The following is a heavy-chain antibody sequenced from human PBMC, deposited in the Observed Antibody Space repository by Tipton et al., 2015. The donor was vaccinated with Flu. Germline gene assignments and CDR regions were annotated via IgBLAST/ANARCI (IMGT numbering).Heavy chain of an antibody. Sequence: SLRLSCVASGFTFSTYAMTWVRQAPGKGLEWASSVSGGGGSTYYADSVKGRFTISRDNSKNTLYLQMHSLRAEDTAIYYCAKVIPEKVSGLDYWGQGTLVTVSS. CDR1: GFTFSTYA. CDR2: VSGGGGST. V-gene: IGHV3-23*01. D-gene: IGHD5/OR15-5a*01. CDR3: AKVIPEKVSGLDY. J-gene: IGHJ4*02.